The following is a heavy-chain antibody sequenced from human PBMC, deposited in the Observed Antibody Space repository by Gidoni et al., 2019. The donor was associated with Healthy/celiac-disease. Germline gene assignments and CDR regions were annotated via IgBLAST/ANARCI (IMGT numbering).Heavy chain of an antibody. J-gene: IGHJ6*02. V-gene: IGHV3-30*18. CDR2: ISYDGSNK. CDR1: GFTFSSSG. Sequence: QVQLVESGGGVVQPGRSLRLSCAASGFTFSSSGMHWVRQAPGKGLEWVAVISYDGSNKSYADSVKGRFTISIYNSKNTLYLQMNSLRAEDTAVYYCAKAMTYYDFWSGYYTADNYYYYGMDVWGQGTTVTVSS. D-gene: IGHD3-3*01. CDR3: AKAMTYYDFWSGYYTADNYYYYGMDV.